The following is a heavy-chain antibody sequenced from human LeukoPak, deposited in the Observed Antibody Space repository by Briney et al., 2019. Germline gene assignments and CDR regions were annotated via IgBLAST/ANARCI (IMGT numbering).Heavy chain of an antibody. CDR1: GFTFDDYA. CDR2: ISWNSGDI. CDR3: AKDMSSASYDAFDF. Sequence: QPGRSLRLSCAASGFTFDDYAMHWVRQAPGKGLEWVSGISWNSGDIGYADSVKGRFTISRDNAKNSLYLQLNSLRVEDMALYYCAKDMSSASYDAFDFWGQGTMVTFSS. D-gene: IGHD2-2*01. V-gene: IGHV3-9*03. J-gene: IGHJ3*01.